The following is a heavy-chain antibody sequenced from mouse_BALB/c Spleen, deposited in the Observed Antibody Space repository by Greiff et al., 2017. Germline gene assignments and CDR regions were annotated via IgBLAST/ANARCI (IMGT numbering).Heavy chain of an antibody. D-gene: IGHD1-1*01. Sequence: QVQLKQSGAELAKPGASVKMSCKASGYTFTSYWMHWVKQRPGQGLEWIGYINPSTGYTEYNQKFKDKATFTADKSSSTAYMQLSSLTSEDSAVYYCARWGYGSSWSYWGQGTTLTVSS. CDR1: GYTFTSYW. V-gene: IGHV1-7*01. CDR3: ARWGYGSSWSY. CDR2: INPSTGYT. J-gene: IGHJ2*01.